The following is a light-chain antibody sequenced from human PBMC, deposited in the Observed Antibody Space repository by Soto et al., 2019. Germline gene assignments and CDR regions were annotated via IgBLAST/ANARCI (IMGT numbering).Light chain of an antibody. CDR2: EVS. V-gene: IGLV2-8*01. CDR1: SSDVGGYNY. Sequence: QSVLTQPPSASGSPGQSVTISCTGTSSDVGGYNYVSWYQQHPGKAPKLMIYEVSKRPSGVPDRCSGSKSGNTASLTVSVLQAEDEADYYCTSYAGSNNYVVGNGTKVTVL. CDR3: TSYAGSNNYV. J-gene: IGLJ1*01.